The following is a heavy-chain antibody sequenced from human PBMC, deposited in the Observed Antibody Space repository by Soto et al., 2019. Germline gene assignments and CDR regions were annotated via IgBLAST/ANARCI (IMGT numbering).Heavy chain of an antibody. D-gene: IGHD2-8*02. CDR1: GTSISGDYW. V-gene: IGHV4-28*01. Sequence: QVQLQESGPGLVKTSDTLSLTCAVSGTSISGDYWWGWIRQTPGKGLEWIGYISSGGATHYNPSLGSRLTMSVDTSRSQFSLKLSSVTAVDAALYYCTRKTGGYYFFEYWGRGTLVTVSS. CDR3: TRKTGGYYFFEY. CDR2: ISSGGAT. J-gene: IGHJ4*02.